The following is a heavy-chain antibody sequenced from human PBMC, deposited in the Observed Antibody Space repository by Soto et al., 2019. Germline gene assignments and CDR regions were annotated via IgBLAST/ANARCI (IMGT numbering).Heavy chain of an antibody. CDR2: IYYSGST. Sequence: SETLSLTCTVSGDSISTSGYYWGWVRQPPGKGLEWVGTIYYSGSTYYNPSLKSRLTISIHTSENQFSLKLTSVTAANTAVYYCARLGGVVAASDFDYWGQGTLVTVSS. CDR1: GDSISTSGYY. CDR3: ARLGGVVAASDFDY. J-gene: IGHJ4*02. V-gene: IGHV4-39*01. D-gene: IGHD2-15*01.